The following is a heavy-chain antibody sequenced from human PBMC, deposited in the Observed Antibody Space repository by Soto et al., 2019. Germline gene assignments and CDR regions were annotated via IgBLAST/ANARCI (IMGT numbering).Heavy chain of an antibody. CDR1: GGSIISSNW. J-gene: IGHJ6*02. CDR2: IYHSGST. CDR3: ARVLGYYYYGMDV. Sequence: LEILSLTCAVSGGSIISSNWWSWVRQPPGKGLEWIGEIYHSGSTNYNPSLKSRVTISVDKSKNQFSLKLSSVTAADTAVYYCARVLGYYYYGMDVWGQGTTVTVSS. D-gene: IGHD7-27*01. V-gene: IGHV4-4*02.